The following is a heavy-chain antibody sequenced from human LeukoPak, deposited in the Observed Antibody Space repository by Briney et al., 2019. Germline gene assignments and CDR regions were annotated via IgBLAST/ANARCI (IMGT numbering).Heavy chain of an antibody. J-gene: IGHJ4*02. CDR3: ARGYCSGGSCYSRTLGY. Sequence: SETLSLTCTVSGGSVSSGSYYWSWIRQPPGKGLEWIGYIYYSGSTNYNPSLKSRVTIPVDTSKNQFSLKLSSVTAADTAVYYCARGYCSGGSCYSRTLGYWGQGTLVTVSS. V-gene: IGHV4-61*01. D-gene: IGHD2-15*01. CDR1: GGSVSSGSYY. CDR2: IYYSGST.